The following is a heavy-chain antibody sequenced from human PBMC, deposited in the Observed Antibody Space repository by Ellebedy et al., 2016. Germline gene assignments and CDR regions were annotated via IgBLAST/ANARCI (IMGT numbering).Heavy chain of an antibody. CDR3: ARSGATSSVDY. D-gene: IGHD4-17*01. CDR1: GFTFSGYS. J-gene: IGHJ4*02. Sequence: GESLKISCAATGFTFSGYSMHWVRQAPGKGLVWVSRIKSDGSSTSYSDSVKGRFTISRDNAKNTLYLQMNSLRADDTAVYYCARSGATSSVDYWGQGTLVTVSS. CDR2: IKSDGSST. V-gene: IGHV3-74*01.